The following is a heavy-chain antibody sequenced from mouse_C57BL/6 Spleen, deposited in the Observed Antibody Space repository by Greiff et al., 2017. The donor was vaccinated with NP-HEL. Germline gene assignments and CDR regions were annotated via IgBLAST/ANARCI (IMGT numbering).Heavy chain of an antibody. CDR2: ISDGGSYT. CDR3: ARDEAWFAY. J-gene: IGHJ3*01. V-gene: IGHV5-4*01. Sequence: EVKLEQSGGGLVKPGGSLKLSCAASGFTFSSYAMSWVRQTPEKRLEWVATISDGGSYTYYPDNVKGRFTISRDNAKNNLYLQMSHLKSEDTAMYYGARDEAWFAYWGQGTLVTVSA. CDR1: GFTFSSYA.